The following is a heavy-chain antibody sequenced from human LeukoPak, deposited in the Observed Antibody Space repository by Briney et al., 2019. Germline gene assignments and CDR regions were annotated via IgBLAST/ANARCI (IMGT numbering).Heavy chain of an antibody. D-gene: IGHD1-26*01. V-gene: IGHV1-58*01. CDR3: ARDRTDFKWEPRANCWFDP. CDR1: GFTFTSSA. J-gene: IGHJ5*02. CDR2: IVVGSGNT. Sequence: GASVKVSCKASGFTFTSSAVQWVRQARGQRLEWIGWIVVGSGNTNYAQKFQGRVTMTRDTSTSTVYMELSSLRSEDTAVYYCARDRTDFKWEPRANCWFDPWGQGTLVTVSS.